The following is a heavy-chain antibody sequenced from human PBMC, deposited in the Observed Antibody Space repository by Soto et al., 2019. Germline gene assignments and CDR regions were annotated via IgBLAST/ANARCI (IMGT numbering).Heavy chain of an antibody. J-gene: IGHJ6*02. V-gene: IGHV6-1*01. CDR2: TYYRSKWYN. CDR1: GDSVSTNTAT. D-gene: IGHD7-27*01. CDR3: ARDAVTGDLRYYYYYGMDV. Sequence: SQTLSLTCDISGDSVSTNTATWNWIRQSPSRGLEWLGRTYYRSKWYNDYAVSVKSRITISPDISKNQFSLQLNSVTPEDTAVYYCARDAVTGDLRYYYYYGMDVWGQGTTVTVSS.